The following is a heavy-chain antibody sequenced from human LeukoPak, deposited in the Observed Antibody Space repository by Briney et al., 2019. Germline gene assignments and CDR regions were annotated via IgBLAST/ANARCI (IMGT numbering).Heavy chain of an antibody. CDR2: ISAYNGNT. J-gene: IGHJ4*02. V-gene: IGHV1-18*01. D-gene: IGHD1-26*01. CDR3: AGVYAVGAIDY. CDR1: GYTFTSYG. Sequence: GASVKVSCKASGYTFTSYGISWVRQAPGQGLEWMGWISAYNGNTNYAQKFQGRVTMTEDTSTDTAYMELSSLRSEDTAVYYCAGVYAVGAIDYWGQGTLVTVSS.